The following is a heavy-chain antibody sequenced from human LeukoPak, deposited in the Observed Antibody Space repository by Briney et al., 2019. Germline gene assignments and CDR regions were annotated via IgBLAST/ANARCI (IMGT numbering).Heavy chain of an antibody. CDR1: GFTVSSNY. V-gene: IGHV3-66*01. CDR2: IYSGGST. J-gene: IGHJ4*02. D-gene: IGHD5-24*01. CDR3: ARGGVEMATIEFDY. Sequence: PGGSLRLSCAASGFTVSSNYMSWVRQAPGKGLEWVSVIYSGGSTYYADSVKGRFTISRDNSKNTLYLQMNSLRAEDTAVYYCARGGVEMATIEFDYWGQGTLVTVSS.